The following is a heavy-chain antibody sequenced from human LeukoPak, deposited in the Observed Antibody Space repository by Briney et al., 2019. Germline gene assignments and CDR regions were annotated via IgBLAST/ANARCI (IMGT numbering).Heavy chain of an antibody. CDR2: IYYSGST. J-gene: IGHJ3*02. CDR3: ARGPYSYDSSGAFDI. D-gene: IGHD3-22*01. CDR1: NGSMTSYY. Sequence: SETLSLTCSVFNGSMTSYYWSWIRQPPGKGLEWIGYIYYSGSTNYNPSLKSRVTISVDTSKNQFSLKLSSVTAADTAVYFCARGPYSYDSSGAFDIWGQGTMVTVSS. V-gene: IGHV4-59*08.